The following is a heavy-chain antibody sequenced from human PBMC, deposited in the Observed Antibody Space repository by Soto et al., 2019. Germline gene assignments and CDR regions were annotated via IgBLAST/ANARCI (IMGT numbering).Heavy chain of an antibody. CDR2: IIPIFGTA. V-gene: IGHV1-69*12. D-gene: IGHD1-7*01. CDR1: GGTFSSYA. CDR3: SGDRAITGTEAGY. J-gene: IGHJ4*02. Sequence: QVQLVQSGAEVKKPGSSVKVSCKASGGTFSSYAISWVRQAPGQGLEWMGGIIPIFGTANYAQKFQGRITITADESTSTDYMELSSLRAEATAVYYWSGDRAITGTEAGYWGQGTLVTVSS.